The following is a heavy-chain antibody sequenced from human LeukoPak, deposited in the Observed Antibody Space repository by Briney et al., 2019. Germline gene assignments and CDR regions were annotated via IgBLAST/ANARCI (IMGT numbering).Heavy chain of an antibody. V-gene: IGHV1-2*02. Sequence: ASVKVSCKASGYTFTGYYMHWVRQAPGQGLERMGWINPNSGGTNYAQKFQGRVTMTRDTSISTAYMELSRLRSEDTAVYYCARDGYSSGWSQGYYYYYYMDVWGKGTTVTVSS. D-gene: IGHD6-19*01. CDR2: INPNSGGT. CDR3: ARDGYSSGWSQGYYYYYYMDV. J-gene: IGHJ6*03. CDR1: GYTFTGYY.